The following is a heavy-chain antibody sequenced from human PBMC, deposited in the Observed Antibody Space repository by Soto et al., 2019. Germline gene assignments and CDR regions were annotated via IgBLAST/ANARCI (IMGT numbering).Heavy chain of an antibody. CDR1: GGSFSGYY. V-gene: IGHV4-34*01. Sequence: PSETLSLTCAVYGGSFSGYYWSWIRQPPGKGLEWIGEINHSGSTNYNPSLKSRVTISVDTSKNQFSLRAEDTAVYYCANGGLWFGESTSSLYYYYGMDVWGQGTTVTVAS. CDR3: ANGGLWFGESTSSLYYYYGMDV. J-gene: IGHJ6*02. D-gene: IGHD3-10*01. CDR2: INHSGST.